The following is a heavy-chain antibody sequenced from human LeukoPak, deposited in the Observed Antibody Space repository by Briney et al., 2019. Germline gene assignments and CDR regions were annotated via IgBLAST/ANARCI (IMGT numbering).Heavy chain of an antibody. CDR3: AKDGKQWLVLVSIDY. V-gene: IGHV3-53*01. D-gene: IGHD6-19*01. J-gene: IGHJ4*02. CDR2: IYSGGST. Sequence: GGSLRLSCAASGFTVSSNYMSWVRQAPGKGLEWVSVIYSGGSTYYADSVKGRFTISRDNSKNTLYLQMNSLRAEDTAVYYCAKDGKQWLVLVSIDYWGQGTLVTVSS. CDR1: GFTVSSNY.